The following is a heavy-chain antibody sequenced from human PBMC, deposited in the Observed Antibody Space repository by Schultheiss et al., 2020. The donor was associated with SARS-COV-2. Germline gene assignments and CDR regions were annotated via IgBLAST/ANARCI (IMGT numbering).Heavy chain of an antibody. D-gene: IGHD2-21*02. CDR3: ARLPVDYCGGDCYIFDY. Sequence: SETLSLTCTVSGGSISSGGYYWSWIRQHPGKGLEWIGHIYYSGSTNYNPSLKSRVTMSVDTSKNQFSLKLSSVTAADTAVYYCARLPVDYCGGDCYIFDYWGQGTLVTVSS. V-gene: IGHV4-61*08. CDR1: GGSISSGGYY. CDR2: IYYSGST. J-gene: IGHJ4*02.